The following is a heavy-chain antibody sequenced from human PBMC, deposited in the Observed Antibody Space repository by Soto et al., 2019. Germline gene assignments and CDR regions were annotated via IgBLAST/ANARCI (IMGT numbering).Heavy chain of an antibody. CDR3: AKVIARYYYGSGSHSAFDI. V-gene: IGHV3-23*01. J-gene: IGHJ3*02. CDR2: ISGSGGST. Sequence: QPGGSLRLSCAASGFTFSSYAMSWVRQAPGKGLEWVSAISGSGGSTYYADSVKGRFTISRDNSKNTLYLQMNSLRAEDTAVYYCAKVIARYYYGSGSHSAFDIWGQGTMVTVSS. D-gene: IGHD3-10*01. CDR1: GFTFSSYA.